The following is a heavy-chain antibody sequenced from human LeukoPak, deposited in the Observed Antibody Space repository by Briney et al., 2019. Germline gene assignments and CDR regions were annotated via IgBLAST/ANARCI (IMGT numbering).Heavy chain of an antibody. V-gene: IGHV3-48*03. CDR2: ISSSGSTI. D-gene: IGHD2-15*01. CDR3: ARGSGLLFNY. J-gene: IGHJ4*02. Sequence: GGSLRLSCAASGFTFSSYEMNWVRQAPGKGLEWVPYISSSGSTIYYADSVKGRFTISRDNAKNSLYLQMNSLRAEDTAVYYCARGSGLLFNYWGQGTLVTVSS. CDR1: GFTFSSYE.